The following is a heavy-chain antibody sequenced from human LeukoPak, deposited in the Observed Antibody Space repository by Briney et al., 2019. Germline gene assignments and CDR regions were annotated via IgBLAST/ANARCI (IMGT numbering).Heavy chain of an antibody. V-gene: IGHV2-5*02. CDR2: IYWDDDK. D-gene: IGHD6-19*01. CDR3: AHRGRDEQWLVGLAFDI. J-gene: IGHJ3*02. CDR1: GFSLSTSGVG. Sequence: SGPTLVNPTQTLTLTCTFSGFSLSTSGVGVGWIRQPPGKALEWLALIYWDDDKRYSPSLKSRLTITKDTSKNQVVLTMTNMDPVDTATYYCAHRGRDEQWLVGLAFDIWGQGTMVTVSS.